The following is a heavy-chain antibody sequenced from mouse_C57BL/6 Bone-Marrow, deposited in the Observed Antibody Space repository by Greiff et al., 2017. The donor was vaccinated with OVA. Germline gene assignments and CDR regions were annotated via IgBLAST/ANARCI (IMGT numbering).Heavy chain of an antibody. V-gene: IGHV1-76*01. J-gene: IGHJ1*03. CDR1: GYTFTDYY. CDR2: IYPGSGHT. Sequence: VQLQQSGAELVRPGASVKLSCKASGYTFTDYYINWVKQRPGQGLEWIARIYPGSGHTYYNEKVKGKATLTAEKSSSTAYMQLRSLTSEDSAVYFCARDIYYYGSSYWYFDVWGTGTTVTVYS. D-gene: IGHD1-1*01. CDR3: ARDIYYYGSSYWYFDV.